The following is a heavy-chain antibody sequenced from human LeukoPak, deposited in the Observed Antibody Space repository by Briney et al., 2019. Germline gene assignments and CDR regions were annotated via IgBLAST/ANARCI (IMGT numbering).Heavy chain of an antibody. CDR2: IKQDGSEE. Sequence: GGSLRLSCAASGFTFSNYWMTWVRQAPGKGLEGVANIKQDGSEEYYVDSVKGRFTISRDNTKSSLYLQMNSLRAEDTAVYYCARGVTPFIWGQGTLVTVSS. D-gene: IGHD2-15*01. CDR3: ARGVTPFI. CDR1: GFTFSNYW. V-gene: IGHV3-7*03. J-gene: IGHJ4*02.